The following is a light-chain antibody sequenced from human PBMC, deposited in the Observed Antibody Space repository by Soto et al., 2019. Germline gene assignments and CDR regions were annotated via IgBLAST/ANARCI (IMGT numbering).Light chain of an antibody. CDR2: STS. Sequence: QAVVTQEPSLTVSPGGTVTLTCASSTGAVTSGDYPSWFQQKPGQAPRSLIYSTSKKHSWTPARFSGSLLGGKAALTLSGVQPEDEAEYSFLLYFGGTQLVFGGGTKLTVL. CDR3: LLYFGGTQLV. CDR1: TGAVTSGDY. J-gene: IGLJ2*01. V-gene: IGLV7-43*01.